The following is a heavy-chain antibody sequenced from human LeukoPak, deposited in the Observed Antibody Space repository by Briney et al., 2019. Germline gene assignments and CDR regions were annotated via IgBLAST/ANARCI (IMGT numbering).Heavy chain of an antibody. Sequence: PSETLSLTCTVSGGSISSYYWSWIRQPPGKGLEWIGYIYYSGSTYYNPSLKSRVTISVVTSKNQFSLKLSSVTAADTAVYYCARADYSSTWSHDYYYMDVWGKGTTVTVSS. CDR3: ARADYSSTWSHDYYYMDV. V-gene: IGHV4-59*08. CDR1: GGSISSYY. CDR2: IYYSGST. D-gene: IGHD6-13*01. J-gene: IGHJ6*03.